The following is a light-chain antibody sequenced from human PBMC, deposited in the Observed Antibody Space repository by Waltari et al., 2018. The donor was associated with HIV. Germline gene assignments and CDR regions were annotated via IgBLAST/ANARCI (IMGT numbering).Light chain of an antibody. CDR3: QQSFSTPWT. CDR1: QAIKTY. V-gene: IGKV1-39*01. CDR2: DAT. Sequence: DIKMTQSPSSLSAYMGNRITINCRASQAIKTYLKWYAQRPGEAPKLLIFDATRLHTGVTNRFSDTGSGTHFTLTISSLQPEDSGTYYCQQSFSTPWTFGQGTKV. J-gene: IGKJ1*01.